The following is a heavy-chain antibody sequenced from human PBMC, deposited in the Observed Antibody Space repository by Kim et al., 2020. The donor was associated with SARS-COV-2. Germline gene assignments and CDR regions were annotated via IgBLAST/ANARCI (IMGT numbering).Heavy chain of an antibody. CDR3: ARGHPKYSSSWYGIDY. V-gene: IGHV4-34*01. J-gene: IGHJ4*02. Sequence: SETLSLTCAVYGGSFSGYYWSWIRQPPGKGLEWIGEINHSGSTNYNPSLKSRVTISVDTSKNQFSLKLSSVTAADTAVYYCARGHPKYSSSWYGIDYWGQGTLVTVSS. CDR1: GGSFSGYY. D-gene: IGHD6-13*01. CDR2: INHSGST.